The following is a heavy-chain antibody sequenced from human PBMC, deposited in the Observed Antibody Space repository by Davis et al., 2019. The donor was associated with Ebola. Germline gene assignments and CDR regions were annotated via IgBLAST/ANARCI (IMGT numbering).Heavy chain of an antibody. Sequence: PGGSLRLSCVASGITFSNAWMSWVRQGPGKGLEWVGRIKSKTDGETTDYAAPVQGRFTISRDDAKNTLYLQMNSLQTEDTGVYYCTRTPAAGLWGQGTLVTVSS. D-gene: IGHD6-13*01. CDR1: GITFSNAW. V-gene: IGHV3-15*01. CDR2: IKSKTDGETT. J-gene: IGHJ4*02. CDR3: TRTPAAGL.